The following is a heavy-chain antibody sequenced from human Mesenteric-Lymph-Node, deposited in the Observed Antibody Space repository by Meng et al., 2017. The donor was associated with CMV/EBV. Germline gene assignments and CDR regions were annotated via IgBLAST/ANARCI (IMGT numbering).Heavy chain of an antibody. V-gene: IGHV1-2*02. D-gene: IGHD1-1*01. J-gene: IGHJ4*02. CDR2: INPRSGAI. Sequence: ASVKVSCKASGYTFTDCYIHWVRQAPGQGLEWMGWINPRSGAIKYAQKFQGRVTMTRDTSINTGYMELSSLTSDDTAQYYCSRVSRFGVYNYHFGNWGQGTLVTVSS. CDR1: GYTFTDCY. CDR3: SRVSRFGVYNYHFGN.